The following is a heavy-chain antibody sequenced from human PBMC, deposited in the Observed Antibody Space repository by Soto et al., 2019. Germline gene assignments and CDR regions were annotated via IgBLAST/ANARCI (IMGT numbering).Heavy chain of an antibody. J-gene: IGHJ6*02. Sequence: VALRLSCAASGFTFSSYAMSWVRQAPGKGLEWVSSISGSGDNTYYADSVKGRFTISRDNSKNTLHLQINSLRAEDTAVYYCAKNVITQYYYYGMDVWGQGTTATVSS. V-gene: IGHV3-23*01. CDR1: GFTFSSYA. CDR2: ISGSGDNT. CDR3: AKNVITQYYYYGMDV. D-gene: IGHD3-16*01.